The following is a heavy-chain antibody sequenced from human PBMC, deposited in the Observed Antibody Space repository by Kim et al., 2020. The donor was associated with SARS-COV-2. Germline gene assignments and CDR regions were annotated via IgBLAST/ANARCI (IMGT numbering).Heavy chain of an antibody. Sequence: GWSLRLSCAASGFTFSSYGMHWVRQAPGKGLEWVAVISYDGSNKYYADSVKGRFTISRDNSKNTLYLQMNSLRAEDTAVYYCAKMLAAAGTFYYYYYGMDVWGQGTTVTVSS. D-gene: IGHD6-13*01. CDR3: AKMLAAAGTFYYYYYGMDV. CDR2: ISYDGSNK. CDR1: GFTFSSYG. V-gene: IGHV3-30*18. J-gene: IGHJ6*02.